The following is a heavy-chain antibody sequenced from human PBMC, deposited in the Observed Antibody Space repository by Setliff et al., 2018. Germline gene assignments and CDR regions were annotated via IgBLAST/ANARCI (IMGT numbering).Heavy chain of an antibody. CDR2: ISSYNGVT. CDR1: GYIFSSYG. J-gene: IGHJ4*02. D-gene: IGHD2-8*01. V-gene: IGHV1-18*01. Sequence: ASVKVSCKGSGYIFSSYGISWVRQAPGQGLQWMGWISSYNGVTNYAQRFQGRVTMTTDTSTSTAYLELRSLTSDDTAVYYCSKLVRYCTTTACQGASGAEFWGQGTLVTLSS. CDR3: SKLVRYCTTTACQGASGAEF.